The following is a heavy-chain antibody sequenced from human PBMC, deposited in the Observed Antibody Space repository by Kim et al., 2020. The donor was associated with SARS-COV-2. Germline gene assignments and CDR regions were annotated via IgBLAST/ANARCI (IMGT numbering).Heavy chain of an antibody. Sequence: ASVKVSCKASGYTFTSYGISWVRQAPGQGLEWMGWISAYNGNTNYAQKLQGRVTMTTDTSTSTAYMELRSLRSDDTAVYYCARQSVVRVLLNYYYYGMDVWGQGTTVTVSS. V-gene: IGHV1-18*01. CDR1: GYTFTSYG. D-gene: IGHD2-15*01. CDR2: ISAYNGNT. CDR3: ARQSVVRVLLNYYYYGMDV. J-gene: IGHJ6*02.